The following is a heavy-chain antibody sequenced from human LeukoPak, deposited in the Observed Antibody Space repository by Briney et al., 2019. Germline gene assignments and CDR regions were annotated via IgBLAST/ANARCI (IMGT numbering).Heavy chain of an antibody. D-gene: IGHD3-10*01. J-gene: IGHJ5*02. Sequence: GGSLRLSCVASGFRFDDYGMTWVRQAPGKGLEWVAGINGRGDTTGYADSVKGRFTISRDNAKSSLYLQMDSLRAEDTALYYCARHPTDMVRGVIHQRWFDPWGQGTLVTVSS. CDR3: ARHPTDMVRGVIHQRWFDP. V-gene: IGHV3-20*04. CDR2: INGRGDTT. CDR1: GFRFDDYG.